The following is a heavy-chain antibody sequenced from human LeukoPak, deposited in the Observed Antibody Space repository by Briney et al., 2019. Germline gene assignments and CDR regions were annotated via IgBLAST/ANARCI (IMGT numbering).Heavy chain of an antibody. CDR2: IYYSGST. V-gene: IGHV4-59*01. Sequence: SETLSFTCTVSGGSISSYYWSWIRQPPGKGLERIGDIYYSGSTNYNPSLKSRVTISVDTSKNQFSLKLSSVTAADTAVYYCARDRDSSSWYGSGFDPWGQGTLVTVSS. CDR3: ARDRDSSSWYGSGFDP. D-gene: IGHD6-13*01. CDR1: GGSISSYY. J-gene: IGHJ5*02.